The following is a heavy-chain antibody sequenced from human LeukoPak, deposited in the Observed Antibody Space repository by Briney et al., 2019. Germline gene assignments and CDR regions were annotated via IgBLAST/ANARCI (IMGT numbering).Heavy chain of an antibody. D-gene: IGHD6-13*01. Sequence: GGSLRLSCEASGFNLNYYWLGWVRQAPGKGLEWVALIHHDESEKYYVDSVKGRFSISRDNAKSSVYLQMDSQRVDDTAIYYCSRWVSQYYFDFWGQGALVSVSS. J-gene: IGHJ4*02. CDR1: GFNLNYYW. CDR3: SRWVSQYYFDF. CDR2: IHHDESEK. V-gene: IGHV3-7*01.